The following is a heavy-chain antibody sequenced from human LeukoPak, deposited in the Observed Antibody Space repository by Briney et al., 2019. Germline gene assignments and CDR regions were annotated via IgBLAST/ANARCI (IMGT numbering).Heavy chain of an antibody. CDR2: IYSSGST. CDR3: ARVTYDSSGYYHTYYYYVDV. Sequence: KASETLSLTCTVSGGSISSYYWSWIRQPPGKGLEWIGYIYSSGSTKYNPSLKSRVTISVDTSKNQFSLNLSSVTAADTAVYYCARVTYDSSGYYHTYYYYVDVWGNGTTVTVSS. D-gene: IGHD3-22*01. V-gene: IGHV4-59*01. J-gene: IGHJ6*03. CDR1: GGSISSYY.